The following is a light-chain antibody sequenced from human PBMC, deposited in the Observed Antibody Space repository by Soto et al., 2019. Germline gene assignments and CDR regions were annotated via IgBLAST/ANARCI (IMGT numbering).Light chain of an antibody. J-gene: IGKJ2*01. V-gene: IGKV1-39*01. CDR1: HSISTF. Sequence: DIQMTQSPSSLSASVGDRVTITCRASHSISTFLSWYQQRPGKAPTLLIYGASKLRSGAPSRFIGRGSGSDFTLTISSLQLEESATYFCQQGYTTTYTFGQGTKLEI. CDR2: GAS. CDR3: QQGYTTTYT.